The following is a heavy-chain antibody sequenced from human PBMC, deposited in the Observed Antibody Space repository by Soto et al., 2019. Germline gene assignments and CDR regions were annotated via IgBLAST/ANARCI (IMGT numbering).Heavy chain of an antibody. CDR1: GGSVSSSSFL. Sequence: QLQLQESGPGLVKPSETLSLACTVSGGSVSSSSFLWGWIRQSPGKELEWIGSIYYTGTTYYNPSLKSRVTISVDTSKSQFSLKVSSVTAADTAVYYCGRHPATSETYFYGMDVWGQGTTVTVS. V-gene: IGHV4-39*01. CDR2: IYYTGTT. J-gene: IGHJ6*02. CDR3: GRHPATSETYFYGMDV.